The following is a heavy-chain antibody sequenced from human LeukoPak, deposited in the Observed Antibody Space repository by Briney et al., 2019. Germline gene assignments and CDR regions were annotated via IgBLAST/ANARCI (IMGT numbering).Heavy chain of an antibody. CDR2: ISSSSSYI. CDR3: ASVKYYYDSSGYYTDDAFDI. CDR1: GFTFSSYS. V-gene: IGHV3-21*01. Sequence: GGSLRLSCAASGFTFSSYSMNWVRQAPGKGLEWVSSISSSSSYIYYADSVKGRFTISRDNAKNSLYLQMNSLRAEDTAVYYCASVKYYYDSSGYYTDDAFDIWGQGTMVTVSS. D-gene: IGHD3-22*01. J-gene: IGHJ3*02.